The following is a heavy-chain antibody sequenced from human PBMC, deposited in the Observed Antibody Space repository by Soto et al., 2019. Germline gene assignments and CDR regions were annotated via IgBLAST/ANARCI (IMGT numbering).Heavy chain of an antibody. J-gene: IGHJ4*02. CDR2: ISGSGGST. CDR1: GFTFSNYA. D-gene: IGHD6-13*01. Sequence: EVQLLESGGGLVQPGGSLRLSCAASGFTFSNYAVTWVRQAPGKGLEWVSTISGSGGSTYYADSVKGRFTISRDNSKNTLYLRMISLRAEDTAVYYCAKDQGSSWYEIDYWGQGTLVTVSS. V-gene: IGHV3-23*01. CDR3: AKDQGSSWYEIDY.